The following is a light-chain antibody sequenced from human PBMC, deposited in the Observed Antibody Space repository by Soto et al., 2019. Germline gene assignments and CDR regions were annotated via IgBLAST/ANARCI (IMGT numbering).Light chain of an antibody. J-gene: IGLJ2*01. Sequence: HSVLTQPASVSGSPGQSITISCTGTSSDIGGSILVSWYQQEPGKAPKLMIYEGSKRPSGVSNRFSGSKSGNTASLTISGLQAEDEGQYYCCSYVGSDTYVIFGGGTKLTVL. CDR2: EGS. CDR3: CSYVGSDTYVI. CDR1: SSDIGGSIL. V-gene: IGLV2-23*01.